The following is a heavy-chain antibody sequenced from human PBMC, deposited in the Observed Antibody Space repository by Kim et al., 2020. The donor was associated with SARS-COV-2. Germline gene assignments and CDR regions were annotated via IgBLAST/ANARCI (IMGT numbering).Heavy chain of an antibody. Sequence: SVKVSCKASGGTFSSYAISWVRQAPGQGLEWMGGIIPIFGTANYAQKFQGRVTITADESTSTAYMELSSLRSEDTAVYYCARSSSGYAQYRISLLHDAFDIWGQGTMVTVSS. D-gene: IGHD5-12*01. V-gene: IGHV1-69*13. CDR1: GGTFSSYA. CDR3: ARSSSGYAQYRISLLHDAFDI. J-gene: IGHJ3*02. CDR2: IIPIFGTA.